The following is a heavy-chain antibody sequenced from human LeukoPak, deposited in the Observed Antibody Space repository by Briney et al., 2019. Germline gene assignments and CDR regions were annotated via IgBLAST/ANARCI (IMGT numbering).Heavy chain of an antibody. V-gene: IGHV3-48*03. CDR1: GFTFNKCG. J-gene: IGHJ4*02. CDR2: ITSSGSPR. CDR3: ARAHYYDSSGLDF. Sequence: GGSLRLSCAASGFTFNKCGLNWVRQAPGKGLEWVAFITSSGSPRYYADSVKGRFTISRDNANNSLYLQMNSLRAEDTAVYYCARAHYYDSSGLDFWGQGTLVTVSS. D-gene: IGHD3-22*01.